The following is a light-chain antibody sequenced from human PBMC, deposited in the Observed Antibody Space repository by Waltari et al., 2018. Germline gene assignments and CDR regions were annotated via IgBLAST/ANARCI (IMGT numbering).Light chain of an antibody. CDR3: AAWDDSLNGLYV. J-gene: IGLJ1*01. V-gene: IGLV1-44*01. CDR2: SNN. CDR1: SSNIGSNT. Sequence: QSVLTQPPSASGTPGQRVTISCSGSSSNIGSNTVTWYQQLPGTAPKLLIYSNNPPPSGVPDRFPGSNSGTSASLAISGLQSEDEADYYCAAWDDSLNGLYVFGTGTKVTVL.